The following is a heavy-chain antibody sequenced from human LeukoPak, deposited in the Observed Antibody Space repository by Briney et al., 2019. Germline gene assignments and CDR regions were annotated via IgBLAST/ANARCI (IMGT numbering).Heavy chain of an antibody. D-gene: IGHD2-2*01. Sequence: SVKVSCKASGGTFSSYAISWVRQAPGQGLEWMGEIIPIFGTANYAQKFQGRVTITADESTSTAYMELSSLRSEDTAVYYCAREAGYCSSTSCPHWFDPWGQGTLVTVSS. CDR2: IIPIFGTA. V-gene: IGHV1-69*13. J-gene: IGHJ5*02. CDR1: GGTFSSYA. CDR3: AREAGYCSSTSCPHWFDP.